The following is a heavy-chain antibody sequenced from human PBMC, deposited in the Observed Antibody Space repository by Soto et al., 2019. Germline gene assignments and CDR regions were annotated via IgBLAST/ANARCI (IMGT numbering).Heavy chain of an antibody. V-gene: IGHV3-7*01. D-gene: IGHD2-15*01. Sequence: EVQLVESGGGLVQPGGSLRLSCAASGFTFSAYWMNWVRQAPGKGLEWVANIKPDGSEKNYVDSVKGRFTISNDNTKNSLYLQMNSLRAEDTAVYYCAGDRGYCSGGKCYTVLEYWGQGILVTVSS. CDR2: IKPDGSEK. J-gene: IGHJ4*02. CDR1: GFTFSAYW. CDR3: AGDRGYCSGGKCYTVLEY.